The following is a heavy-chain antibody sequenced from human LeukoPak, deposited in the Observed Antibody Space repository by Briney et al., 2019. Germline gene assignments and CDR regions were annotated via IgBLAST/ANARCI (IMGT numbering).Heavy chain of an antibody. D-gene: IGHD3-22*01. CDR1: GFTFSTYW. Sequence: GGSLRLSCAASGFTFSTYWMSWVRQAPGKGLEWVANIHQDGNEKYSVDSVKGRFTISRDNAKNSLYLQMNSLRAEDTAVYYCAKGSSGYYFDYWGQGTLVTVSS. V-gene: IGHV3-7*01. CDR2: IHQDGNEK. J-gene: IGHJ4*02. CDR3: AKGSSGYYFDY.